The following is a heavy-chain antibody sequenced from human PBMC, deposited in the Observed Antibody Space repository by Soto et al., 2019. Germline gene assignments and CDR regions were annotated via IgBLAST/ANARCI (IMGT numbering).Heavy chain of an antibody. CDR2: IYYSGST. CDR1: GGSISNYY. Sequence: SETLSLTCTVSGGSISNYYWSWIRPPPGKKLEWIGYIYYSGSTNYNPSLKSRVTISVDTSKNQFSLKLYSVTTADTAMYYCARIPWADYGGIFDPWGQGTLVTVSS. D-gene: IGHD4-17*01. V-gene: IGHV4-59*01. J-gene: IGHJ5*02. CDR3: ARIPWADYGGIFDP.